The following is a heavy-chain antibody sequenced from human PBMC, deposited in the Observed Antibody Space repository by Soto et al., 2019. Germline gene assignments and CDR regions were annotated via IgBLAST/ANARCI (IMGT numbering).Heavy chain of an antibody. V-gene: IGHV4-28*01. D-gene: IGHD3-16*01. Sequence: PSDTLSLTCAFSSYSISSSNWWGWIRQPPGTGLEWIGYVYYSGSTYYNSSLKSRVTMSVDTSKIQFSLKLSSVTAVDTAVYYCARLNYGLRAFDIWGQGTMVT. CDR2: VYYSGST. CDR3: ARLNYGLRAFDI. CDR1: SYSISSSNW. J-gene: IGHJ3*02.